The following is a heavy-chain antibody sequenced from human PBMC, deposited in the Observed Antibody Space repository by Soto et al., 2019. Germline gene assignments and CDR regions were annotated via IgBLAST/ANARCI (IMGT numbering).Heavy chain of an antibody. CDR3: AKDQLRYYDFWSGSDWFDP. J-gene: IGHJ5*02. D-gene: IGHD3-3*01. CDR2: IKSESDSGAA. Sequence: GGSLRLSCAASGFTFSHAWMSWVRQAPGKGLEWVGRIKSESDSGAADTAAPVKGRFTISRDDSKNTLYLHMNSLKTEDTGVYYCAKDQLRYYDFWSGSDWFDPWGQGTLVTVSS. CDR1: GFTFSHAW. V-gene: IGHV3-15*01.